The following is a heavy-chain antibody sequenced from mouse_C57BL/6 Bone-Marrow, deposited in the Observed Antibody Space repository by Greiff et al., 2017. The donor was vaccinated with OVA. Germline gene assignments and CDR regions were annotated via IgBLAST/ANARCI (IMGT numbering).Heavy chain of an antibody. CDR2: IWTGGGT. D-gene: IGHD1-1*01. CDR3: TRSLITTVEASPYAMDY. J-gene: IGHJ4*01. CDR1: GFSLTSYA. V-gene: IGHV2-9-1*01. Sequence: VQGVESGPGLVAPSQSLSITCTVSGFSLTSYAISWVRQPPGKGLEWLGVIWTGGGTNYNSALKSRLSISTDNSKSQVFLKMNSLQTDDTSRYYCTRSLITTVEASPYAMDYWGQGTSVTVSS.